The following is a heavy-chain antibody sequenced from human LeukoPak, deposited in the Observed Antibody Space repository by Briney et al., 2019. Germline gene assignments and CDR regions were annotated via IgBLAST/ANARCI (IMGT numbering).Heavy chain of an antibody. J-gene: IGHJ5*02. V-gene: IGHV4-59*08. Sequence: SETLSLTCTVSGGSISSYYWSWIRQPPGKGLEWIGYIYYSGSTNYNPSLKSRVTISVDASKNQFSLKLSSVTAADTAVYYCASAPYCSSTSCYNRNNWFDPWGQGTLVTVSS. CDR3: ASAPYCSSTSCYNRNNWFDP. CDR1: GGSISSYY. CDR2: IYYSGST. D-gene: IGHD2-2*02.